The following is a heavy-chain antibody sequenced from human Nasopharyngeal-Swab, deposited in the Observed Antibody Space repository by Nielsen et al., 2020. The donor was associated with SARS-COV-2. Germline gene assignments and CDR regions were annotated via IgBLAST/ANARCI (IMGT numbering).Heavy chain of an antibody. D-gene: IGHD1-26*01. J-gene: IGHJ3*02. CDR1: GFAVSTNF. CDR2: IYADDTT. V-gene: IGHV3-53*01. CDR3: ARVGGATVPLSTFDI. Sequence: GGSLEISRAASGFAVSTNFLTWVRQAPGRGLEWVSVIYADDTTHYADSVNGRFPISRDDSKNTLYLQMNSLRAEDTALYFFARVGGATVPLSTFDIWGPGTMVTVSS.